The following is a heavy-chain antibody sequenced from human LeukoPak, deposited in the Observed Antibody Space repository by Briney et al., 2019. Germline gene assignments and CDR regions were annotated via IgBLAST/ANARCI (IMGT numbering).Heavy chain of an antibody. V-gene: IGHV4-61*05. CDR3: ARHCSIGSGSSPRCGFDY. CDR1: GGSISSSSYY. J-gene: IGHJ4*02. CDR2: VYCSGVT. D-gene: IGHD3-10*01. Sequence: SETLSLTCTVSGGSISSSSYYWGWIRQPPGKGLEWIAYVYCSGVTSYNPSLKSRVAISIDTSKNQFSLNLTSVTAADTAVYYCARHCSIGSGSSPRCGFDYWGQGTLVTVSS.